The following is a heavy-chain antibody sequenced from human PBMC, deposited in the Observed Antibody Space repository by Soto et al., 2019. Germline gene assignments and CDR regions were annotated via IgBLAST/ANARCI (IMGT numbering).Heavy chain of an antibody. CDR2: IYYSGST. V-gene: IGHV4-39*01. D-gene: IGHD2-15*01. CDR1: VGSISSSSYY. J-gene: IGHJ3*02. Sequence: PSETLSLTCTVSVGSISSSSYYWLWIRHPPGKGLGWIGSIYYSGSTYYNPSLKSRVTISVDTSKNQFSLKLSSVTAADTAVYYCARRALDIVVVVAATNAFDIWGQGTMVTVS. CDR3: ARRALDIVVVVAATNAFDI.